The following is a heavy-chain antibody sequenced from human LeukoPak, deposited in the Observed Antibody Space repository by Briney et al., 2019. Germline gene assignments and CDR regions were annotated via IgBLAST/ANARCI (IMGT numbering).Heavy chain of an antibody. V-gene: IGHV3-7*03. D-gene: IGHD3-10*01. CDR3: ARAGGSGSYYNLRFDY. Sequence: GGSLRLSCVASGFRFGSYWISWVRQAPGKGLEWVANIKQDGSEKYYVDSVKGRFTISRDNAKNSLYLQMNRLRAEDTAVYYCARAGGSGSYYNLRFDYWGQGTLVTVSS. CDR2: IKQDGSEK. CDR1: GFRFGSYW. J-gene: IGHJ4*02.